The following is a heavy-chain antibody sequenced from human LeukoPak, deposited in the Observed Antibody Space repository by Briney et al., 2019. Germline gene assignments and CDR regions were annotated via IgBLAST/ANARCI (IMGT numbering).Heavy chain of an antibody. CDR1: GYSFTSYW. CDR2: IYPGDSDT. D-gene: IGHD5-12*01. Sequence: GESLKISCKGSGYSFTSYWIGWVRQMPGKGLEWMGIIYPGDSDTRHNPSFQGQVTISADKSITTAYLQWSSLKASDTAMYYCARRAPGGSGYDPVDYFEYWGQGTLVTVSS. J-gene: IGHJ4*02. CDR3: ARRAPGGSGYDPVDYFEY. V-gene: IGHV5-51*01.